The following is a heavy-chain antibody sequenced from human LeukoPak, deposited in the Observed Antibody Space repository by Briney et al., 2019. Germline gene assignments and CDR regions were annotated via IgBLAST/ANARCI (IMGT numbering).Heavy chain of an antibody. CDR1: GFTFSSYS. CDR2: ISSSSSYI. D-gene: IGHD5-18*01. CDR3: ARYLLQLGAFDI. Sequence: GGSLRLSCAASGFTFSSYSMNWVCQAPGKGLEWVSSISSSSSYIYYADSVKGRFTISRDNAKNSLYLQMNSLRAEDTAVYYCARYLLQLGAFDIWGQGTMVTVSS. J-gene: IGHJ3*02. V-gene: IGHV3-21*01.